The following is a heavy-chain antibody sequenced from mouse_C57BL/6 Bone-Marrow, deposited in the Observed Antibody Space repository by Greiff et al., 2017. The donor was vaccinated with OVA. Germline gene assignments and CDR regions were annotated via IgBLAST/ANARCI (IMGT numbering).Heavy chain of an antibody. V-gene: IGHV14-4*01. D-gene: IGHD2-3*01. CDR2: IDPENGDT. J-gene: IGHJ2*01. CDR1: GFNIKDDY. CDR3: TTGYDYIDY. Sequence: EVKLQESGAELVRPGASVKLSCTASGFNIKDDYMHWVKQRPEQGLEWIGWIDPENGDTEYASKFQGKATITADTSSNTAYLQLSSLTSEDTAVYYCTTGYDYIDYWGQGTTLTVSS.